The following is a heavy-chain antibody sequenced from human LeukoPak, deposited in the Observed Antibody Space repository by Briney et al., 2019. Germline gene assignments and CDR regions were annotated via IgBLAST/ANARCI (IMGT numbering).Heavy chain of an antibody. CDR2: IIPIFGTA. Sequence: ASVKVSCKASGYTFTSYGISWVRQAPGQGLEWMGGIIPIFGTANYAQKFQGRVTITADESTSTAYMELSSLRSEDTAVYYCARDEYSSGWYLRWGQGTLVTVSS. CDR1: GYTFTSYG. D-gene: IGHD6-19*01. V-gene: IGHV1-69*13. CDR3: ARDEYSSGWYLR. J-gene: IGHJ4*02.